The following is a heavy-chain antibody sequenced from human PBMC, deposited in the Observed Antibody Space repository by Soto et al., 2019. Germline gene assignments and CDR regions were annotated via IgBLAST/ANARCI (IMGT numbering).Heavy chain of an antibody. Sequence: GGSLKISCKGSGYSFTSYWIGWGRQMPGKRLGGMGIIYPGDSDTRYSPSFQGQVTISADKSISTAYLQWSSLKASDTAMYYCAGGGVRGVITRTRDYYGMDVWGQGTTVTVSS. CDR2: IYPGDSDT. D-gene: IGHD3-10*01. J-gene: IGHJ6*02. CDR1: GYSFTSYW. V-gene: IGHV5-51*01. CDR3: AGGGVRGVITRTRDYYGMDV.